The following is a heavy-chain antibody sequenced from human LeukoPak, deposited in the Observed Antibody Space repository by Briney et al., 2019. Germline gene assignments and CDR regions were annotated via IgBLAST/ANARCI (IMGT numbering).Heavy chain of an antibody. J-gene: IGHJ6*03. Sequence: QPGGSLRLSCAASGFTFSDYAMHWVRQAPGKGLEWVTFIRHDESDIYYADSVKGRFTISRDNSKNTLYLQMNSLTVEDTAVYYCAKTGFQWGEYFYYMDVWGKGTTVTVSS. CDR2: IRHDESDI. V-gene: IGHV3-30*02. D-gene: IGHD1-14*01. CDR3: AKTGFQWGEYFYYMDV. CDR1: GFTFSDYA.